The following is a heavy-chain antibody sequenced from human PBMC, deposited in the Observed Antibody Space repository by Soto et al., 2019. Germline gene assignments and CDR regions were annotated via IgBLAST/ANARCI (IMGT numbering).Heavy chain of an antibody. V-gene: IGHV3-74*01. J-gene: IGHJ4*02. D-gene: IGHD3-16*01. Sequence: EVQLVQSGGGLVQTGGSLRLSCAASGFSFSSYWMHWFRQAPGKGPVWVSQINLDGTTTNYADSVKGRFTISRDNADNTLYLHMDSLRAEYTAVYYCAKDVSWGQSDYWGQGTLVTVSS. CDR2: INLDGTTT. CDR3: AKDVSWGQSDY. CDR1: GFSFSSYW.